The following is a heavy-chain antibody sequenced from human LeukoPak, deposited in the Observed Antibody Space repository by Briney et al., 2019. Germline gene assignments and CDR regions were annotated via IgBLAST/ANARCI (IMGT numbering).Heavy chain of an antibody. CDR3: ARAGIVAAAGTGWFDP. V-gene: IGHV3-48*03. Sequence: GSLRLSCAASGFTFSSYEMNWVRQAPGRGLEWVSYISGSGVTMYYADSVKGRFTISRDDAKNSLCLQMNSLGAEDTAVYYCARAGIVAAAGTGWFDPWGQGTLVTVSS. CDR2: ISGSGVTM. J-gene: IGHJ5*02. D-gene: IGHD6-13*01. CDR1: GFTFSSYE.